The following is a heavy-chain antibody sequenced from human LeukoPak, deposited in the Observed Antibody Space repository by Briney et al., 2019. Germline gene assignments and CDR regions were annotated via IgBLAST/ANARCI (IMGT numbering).Heavy chain of an antibody. CDR2: IYYSGST. CDR3: ARGGLRWSNYGMDV. Sequence: SETLSLTCTVSGGSISSSSYYWGWIRQPPGKGLEWIGSIYYSGSTYYNPSLKSRVTISVDTSKNQFSLKLSSVTAADTAVYYCARGGLRWSNYGMDVWGQGTTVTVSS. D-gene: IGHD4-23*01. V-gene: IGHV4-39*07. J-gene: IGHJ6*02. CDR1: GGSISSSSYY.